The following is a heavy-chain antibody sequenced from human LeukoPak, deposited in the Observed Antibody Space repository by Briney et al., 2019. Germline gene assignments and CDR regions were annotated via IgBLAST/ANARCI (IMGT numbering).Heavy chain of an antibody. J-gene: IGHJ4*02. CDR3: ARGRGSLTY. D-gene: IGHD3-10*01. CDR2: FYDTRSP. Sequence: PSETLSLTCTGSGGSISLYYWSWIRQPPGKGLEWIGYFYDTRSPKYNPSLERRVTISVDMSRNQFSLNLTSVTAADTAVYYCARGRGSLTYWGQGTLATVSS. CDR1: GGSISLYY. V-gene: IGHV4-59*01.